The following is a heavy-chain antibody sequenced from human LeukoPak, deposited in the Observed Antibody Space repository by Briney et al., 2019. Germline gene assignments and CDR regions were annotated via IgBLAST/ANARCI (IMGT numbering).Heavy chain of an antibody. CDR1: GFTFSSYA. J-gene: IGHJ5*02. Sequence: GGSLRLSCAASGFTFSSYAMSWVRQAPGTGLEWVANIKQDGSDRNYVTSVRGRFTISRDNARNSLYLQMNNLRGEDTAIYYCARDAGNSGYGCDLWGQGTLVTVSS. D-gene: IGHD5-12*01. CDR2: IKQDGSDR. CDR3: ARDAGNSGYGCDL. V-gene: IGHV3-7*01.